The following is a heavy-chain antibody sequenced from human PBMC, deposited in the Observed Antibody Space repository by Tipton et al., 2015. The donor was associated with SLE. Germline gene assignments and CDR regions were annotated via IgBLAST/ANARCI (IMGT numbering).Heavy chain of an antibody. CDR2: IYYSGST. J-gene: IGHJ5*02. D-gene: IGHD6-6*01. Sequence: GLVKPSETLSLTCTVSGGYISSSSYYWGWIRQPPGKGLEWIGSIYYSGSTYYNPSLRSRDTISVDTSKNQFSLKLNSVTAADTAIYYCATRGEQLANGWFDPWGQGTLVTVSS. CDR3: ATRGEQLANGWFDP. CDR1: GGYISSSSYY. V-gene: IGHV4-39*07.